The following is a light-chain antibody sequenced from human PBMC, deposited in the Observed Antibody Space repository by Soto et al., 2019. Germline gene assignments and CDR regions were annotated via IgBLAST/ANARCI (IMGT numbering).Light chain of an antibody. CDR1: QSLLHSNGYNF. CDR2: LGS. CDR3: MQVLHTPYT. V-gene: IGKV2-28*01. Sequence: DIVMTQSPLSLPVTPGEPASISCRSSQSLLHSNGYNFLDWYLQKPGQSPQLLIHLGSNRASGVPDRFRGSGAGTHFTLKISRVEAEDVGVYYCMQVLHTPYTFGQGTKLEIK. J-gene: IGKJ2*01.